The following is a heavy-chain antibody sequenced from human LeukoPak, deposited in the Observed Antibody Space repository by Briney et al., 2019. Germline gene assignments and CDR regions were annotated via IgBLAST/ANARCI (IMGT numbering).Heavy chain of an antibody. CDR3: ARALTDYSQLPSDAFDI. CDR1: GYTFTSYA. CDR2: INTNTGNP. D-gene: IGHD1-1*01. V-gene: IGHV7-4-1*02. J-gene: IGHJ3*02. Sequence: ASVKVSCKASGYTFTSYAMNWVRQAPGQGLEWMGWINTNTGNPTYAQGFTGRFVFSLDTSVSTAYLQISSLEAEDTAVYYCARALTDYSQLPSDAFDIWGQGTMVTVSS.